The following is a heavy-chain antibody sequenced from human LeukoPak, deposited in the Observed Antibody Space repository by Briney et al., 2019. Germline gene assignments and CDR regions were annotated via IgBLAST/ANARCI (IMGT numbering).Heavy chain of an antibody. Sequence: GGSLRLSCAASGFTFSSYSMNWVRQAPGKGLEWVSYITSSSSSTIYYADSVKGRFTISRDNAKNSLYLQMNSLRAEDTAVYYCARDHGVPSINRFDFWGQGTLVTVSS. V-gene: IGHV3-48*01. D-gene: IGHD2-2*01. J-gene: IGHJ4*02. CDR3: ARDHGVPSINRFDF. CDR2: ITSSSSSTI. CDR1: GFTFSSYS.